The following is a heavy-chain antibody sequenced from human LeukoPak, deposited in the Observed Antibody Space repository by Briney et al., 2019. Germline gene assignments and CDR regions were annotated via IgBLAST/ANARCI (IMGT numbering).Heavy chain of an antibody. CDR2: INPSGGST. V-gene: IGHV1-46*01. CDR3: AREGYDFWSGYYGPNFDY. J-gene: IGHJ4*02. CDR1: GGTFSSYA. Sequence: ASVKVSCKASGGTFSSYAISWVRQAPGQGLEWMGIINPSGGSTSYAQKFQGRVTMTRDTSTSTVYMELSSLRSEDTAVYYCAREGYDFWSGYYGPNFDYWGQGTLVTVSS. D-gene: IGHD3-3*01.